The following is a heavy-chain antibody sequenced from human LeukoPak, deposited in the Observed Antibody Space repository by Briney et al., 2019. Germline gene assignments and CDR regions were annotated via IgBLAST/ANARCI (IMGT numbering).Heavy chain of an antibody. J-gene: IGHJ4*02. V-gene: IGHV3-23*01. CDR1: GFTFSSYG. Sequence: GRSLRLSCAASGFTFSSYGMHWVRQAPGKGLEWVSTIGGSGYGTYYADSVKGRFTISRDNSKNTLYLQMNSLRAEDTAVYYCAKTTGYYYDSSGYYRYYFDYWGQGTLVTVSS. CDR2: IGGSGYGT. D-gene: IGHD3-22*01. CDR3: AKTTGYYYDSSGYYRYYFDY.